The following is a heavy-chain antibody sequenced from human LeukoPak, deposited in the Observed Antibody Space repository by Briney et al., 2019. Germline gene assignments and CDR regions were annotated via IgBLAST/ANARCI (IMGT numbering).Heavy chain of an antibody. J-gene: IGHJ5*02. Sequence: GGSLRLSCAASGFTFSSYAMSWVRQAPGKGLEWVSAISGSGGSTYYADSVKGRFTISRDNSKNTLYLQMNSLRAEDTAVHYCAKGPYYYDSSGYYPWGQGTLVTVSS. V-gene: IGHV3-23*01. CDR1: GFTFSSYA. CDR2: ISGSGGST. D-gene: IGHD3-22*01. CDR3: AKGPYYYDSSGYYP.